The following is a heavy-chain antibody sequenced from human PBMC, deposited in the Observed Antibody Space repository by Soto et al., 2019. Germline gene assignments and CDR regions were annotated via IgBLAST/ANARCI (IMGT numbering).Heavy chain of an antibody. CDR2: IYYSGST. J-gene: IGHJ5*02. CDR3: ARLGGSWTAYNWFDP. CDR1: GGSISSYY. D-gene: IGHD1-26*01. V-gene: IGHV4-59*08. Sequence: SETLSLTCTVSGGSISSYYWSWIRQPPGKGLEWIGYIYYSGSTNYNPSLKSRVTISVDTSKNQFSLKLSSVTAADTAVYYCARLGGSWTAYNWFDPWGQGTLVTAPQ.